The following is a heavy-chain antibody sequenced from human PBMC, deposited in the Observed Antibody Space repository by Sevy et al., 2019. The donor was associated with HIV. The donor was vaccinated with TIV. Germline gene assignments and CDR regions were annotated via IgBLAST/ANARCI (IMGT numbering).Heavy chain of an antibody. CDR3: ARGPPRGELHYYYGMDV. CDR2: ISSSSSTM. J-gene: IGHJ6*02. CDR1: GFTFSSYS. V-gene: IGHV3-48*02. D-gene: IGHD1-26*01. Sequence: GGSLRLSCAASGFTFSSYSMNWVRQAPGKGLEWVSYISSSSSTMYYADSVKGRFTISRDNAKNSLYLQMNSLRDEDTAVYYCARGPPRGELHYYYGMDVWGQGTTVTVSS.